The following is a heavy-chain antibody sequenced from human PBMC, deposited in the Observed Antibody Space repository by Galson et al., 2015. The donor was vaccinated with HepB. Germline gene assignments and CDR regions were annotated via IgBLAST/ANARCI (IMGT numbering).Heavy chain of an antibody. CDR1: GFTFSSYA. V-gene: IGHV3-30*04. Sequence: SLRLSCAASGFTFSSYAMHWVRQAPGKGLEWVAVISYDGSNKYYADSVKGRFTISRDNSKNTLYLQMNSLRAEDTAVYYCARDLRLYGDYHYYFDYWGQGTLVTVSS. CDR2: ISYDGSNK. D-gene: IGHD4-17*01. CDR3: ARDLRLYGDYHYYFDY. J-gene: IGHJ4*02.